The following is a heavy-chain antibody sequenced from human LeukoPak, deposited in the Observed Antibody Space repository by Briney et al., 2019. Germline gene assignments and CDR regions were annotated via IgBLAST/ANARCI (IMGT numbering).Heavy chain of an antibody. CDR2: INHSEST. J-gene: IGHJ3*02. CDR1: GGSFSGYY. D-gene: IGHD5-18*01. V-gene: IGHV4-34*01. CDR3: ASLTPRDTAMVKRAFDI. Sequence: PSETLSLTCAVYGGSFSGYYWSWIRQPPGKGLEWIGEINHSESTNYNPSLKSRVTISVDTSKNQFSLKLSSVTAADTAVYYCASLTPRDTAMVKRAFDIWGQGTMVTVSS.